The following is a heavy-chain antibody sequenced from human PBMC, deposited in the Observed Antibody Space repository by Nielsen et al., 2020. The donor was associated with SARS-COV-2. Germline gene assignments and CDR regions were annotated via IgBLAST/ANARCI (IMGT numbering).Heavy chain of an antibody. D-gene: IGHD5-18*01. CDR2: INWNGGST. Sequence: GEPLKISCAASGFTFDDYGMSWVRQAPGKGLEWVSGINWNGGSTGYADSVKGRFTISRDNAKNSLYLQMNSLRAEDTAVYYCASGLWLLYYWGQGTLVTVSS. J-gene: IGHJ4*02. V-gene: IGHV3-20*04. CDR1: GFTFDDYG. CDR3: ASGLWLLYY.